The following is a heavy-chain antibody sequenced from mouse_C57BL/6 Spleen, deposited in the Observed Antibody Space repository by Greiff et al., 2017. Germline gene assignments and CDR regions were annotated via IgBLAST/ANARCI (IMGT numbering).Heavy chain of an antibody. V-gene: IGHV5-4*01. Sequence: EVQRVESGGGLVKPGGSLKLSCAASGFTFSSYAMSWVRQTPEKRLEWVATISDGGSYTYYPDNVKGRFTISRDNAKNNLYLQMSHLKSEDTAMYYCARDSLYADFDYWGQGTTLTVSS. D-gene: IGHD2-3*01. CDR1: GFTFSSYA. CDR2: ISDGGSYT. CDR3: ARDSLYADFDY. J-gene: IGHJ2*01.